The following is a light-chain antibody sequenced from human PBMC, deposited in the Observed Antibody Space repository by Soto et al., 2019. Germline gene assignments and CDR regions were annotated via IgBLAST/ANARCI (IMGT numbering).Light chain of an antibody. Sequence: DIQMTQSPSSLTASGGERVIITCQASQDISNYLNWYQQKPGKAPKLLIYDASNLETGDPSRFSGNAAGTDSTLTITSPQHDDIATYYCHKYDNHQYTFGQGTKLEIK. V-gene: IGKV1-33*01. CDR1: QDISNY. CDR2: DAS. J-gene: IGKJ2*01. CDR3: HKYDNHQYT.